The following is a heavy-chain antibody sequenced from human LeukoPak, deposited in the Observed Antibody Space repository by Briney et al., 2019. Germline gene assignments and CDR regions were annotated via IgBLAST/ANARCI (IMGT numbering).Heavy chain of an antibody. Sequence: GRSLRLSCAASGFTFDDYAMHWVRQAPGKGLEWVSGISWNSGSIGYADSVKGRFTISRDNAKNSLYLQMNSLRAEDTAVYYCARVYGDYFDYWGQGTLVTVSS. V-gene: IGHV3-9*01. J-gene: IGHJ4*02. D-gene: IGHD4-17*01. CDR2: ISWNSGSI. CDR3: ARVYGDYFDY. CDR1: GFTFDDYA.